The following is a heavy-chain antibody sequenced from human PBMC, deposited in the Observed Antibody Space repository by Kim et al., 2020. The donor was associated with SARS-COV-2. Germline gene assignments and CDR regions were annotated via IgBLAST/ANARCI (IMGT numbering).Heavy chain of an antibody. CDR3: AKALIRYCSSTSCYGFDP. Sequence: GGSLRLSCAASGFTFSSYAMSWVRQAPGKGLEWVSAISGSGGSTYYADSVKGRFTISRDNSKNTLYLQMNSLRAEDTAVYYCAKALIRYCSSTSCYGFDPWGQGTLVTVSS. CDR1: GFTFSSYA. D-gene: IGHD2-2*01. J-gene: IGHJ5*02. CDR2: ISGSGGST. V-gene: IGHV3-23*01.